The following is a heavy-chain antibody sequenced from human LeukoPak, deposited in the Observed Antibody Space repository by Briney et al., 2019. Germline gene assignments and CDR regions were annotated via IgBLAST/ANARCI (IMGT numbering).Heavy chain of an antibody. Sequence: GGSLRLSCAASGFTFSSYAMSWVRQAPGKGLEWVSAISGSGGSTYYADSVRGRFTISRDNSKNSLYLQMNSLRAEDTAVYYCARDIVDSSSWYYFDYWGQGTLVTVSS. CDR1: GFTFSSYA. CDR3: ARDIVDSSSWYYFDY. V-gene: IGHV3-23*01. J-gene: IGHJ4*02. CDR2: ISGSGGST. D-gene: IGHD6-13*01.